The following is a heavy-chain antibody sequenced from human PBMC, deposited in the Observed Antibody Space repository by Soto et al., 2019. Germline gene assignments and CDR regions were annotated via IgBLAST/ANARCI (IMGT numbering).Heavy chain of an antibody. Sequence: QVQLQESGPGLVKPSGTLSLTCAVSSGSISSSNWWSWVRQPPGKGLVGIGEVYHSGGTNYNPSLNSRATKSVDKSKNQFSLKLSDVTAADTAVYFCARAAMAGGRWDYWGQGTLVTGSS. CDR3: ARAAMAGGRWDY. CDR2: VYHSGGT. V-gene: IGHV4-4*02. D-gene: IGHD1-26*01. J-gene: IGHJ4*02. CDR1: SGSISSSNW.